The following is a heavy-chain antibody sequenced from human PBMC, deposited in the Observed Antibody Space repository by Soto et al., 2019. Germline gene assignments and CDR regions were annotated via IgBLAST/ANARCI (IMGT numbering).Heavy chain of an antibody. V-gene: IGHV4-59*01. Sequence: KTSETLSLTCTVSGGSISSYYWSWIRQPPGKGLEWIGYIYYSGSTNYNPSLKSRVTISVDTSKSQFSLKLSSVTAADTAVYFCARGSGYSSSWYGFDYWGQGTLVTVSS. D-gene: IGHD6-13*01. CDR1: GGSISSYY. CDR2: IYYSGST. J-gene: IGHJ4*02. CDR3: ARGSGYSSSWYGFDY.